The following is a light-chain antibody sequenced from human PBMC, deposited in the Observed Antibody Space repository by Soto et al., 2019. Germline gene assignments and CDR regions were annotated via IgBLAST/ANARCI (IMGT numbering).Light chain of an antibody. CDR3: QQSYSTPWT. V-gene: IGKV1-39*01. Sequence: DIQMTQSPSSLSASAGDRVTITCRASQSISSYLNWYQQKPGKAPKLLIYAASSLQSGVPSRFNGSGSGTDFTLTISSLQPEDFATYYCQQSYSTPWTFGQGTKV. CDR1: QSISSY. J-gene: IGKJ1*01. CDR2: AAS.